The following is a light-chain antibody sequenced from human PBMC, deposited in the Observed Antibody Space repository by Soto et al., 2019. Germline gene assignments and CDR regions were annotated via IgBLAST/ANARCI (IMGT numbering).Light chain of an antibody. CDR1: ISDVGGYNY. CDR2: DVS. Sequence: QSVLTQPASVSGSPGQSITIACTGTISDVGGYNYVSWYQQHPGKAPKLMIYDVSNRPSGVSNRFSGSKSGNTASLTISGLQAEDEADYYCSSYTSSSTLDVFGTGTKVTVL. J-gene: IGLJ1*01. CDR3: SSYTSSSTLDV. V-gene: IGLV2-14*01.